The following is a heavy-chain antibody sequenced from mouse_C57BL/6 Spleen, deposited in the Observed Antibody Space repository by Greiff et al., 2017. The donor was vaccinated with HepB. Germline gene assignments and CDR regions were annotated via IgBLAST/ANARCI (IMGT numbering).Heavy chain of an antibody. Sequence: VQLQQSGPELVKPGASVKMSCKASGYTFTDYNMHWVKQSHGKSLEWIGYINPNNGGTSYNQKFKGKATLTVNKSSSTAYMELRSLTSEDSAVYYCARHYDYDPAWFAYWGQGTLVTVSA. CDR1: GYTFTDYN. J-gene: IGHJ3*01. V-gene: IGHV1-22*01. CDR2: INPNNGGT. D-gene: IGHD2-4*01. CDR3: ARHYDYDPAWFAY.